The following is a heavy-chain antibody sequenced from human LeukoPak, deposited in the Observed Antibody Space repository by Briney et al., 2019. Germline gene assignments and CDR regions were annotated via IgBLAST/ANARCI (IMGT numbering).Heavy chain of an antibody. J-gene: IGHJ5*02. D-gene: IGHD1-26*01. CDR2: INPDNGGT. CDR3: ARGGSGTYGWFDP. V-gene: IGHV1-2*02. CDR1: GYTFTGYY. Sequence: ASVKVSCKASGYTFTGYYLHWVRQAPGQGRQWMGWINPDNGGTASAPKFQGRLTMTRDTTIGAAYMELDRLTSDDAAVYYCARGGSGTYGWFDPWGQGALVTVSS.